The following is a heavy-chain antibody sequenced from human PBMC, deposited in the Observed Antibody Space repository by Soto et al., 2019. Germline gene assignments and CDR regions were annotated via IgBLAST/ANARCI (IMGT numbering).Heavy chain of an antibody. CDR3: AREGLGDVDKAMAGAFDI. CDR1: GGSISSGGYY. CDR2: IYYSGST. D-gene: IGHD5-18*01. V-gene: IGHV4-31*03. J-gene: IGHJ3*02. Sequence: SETLSLTCTVSGGSISSGGYYWSWIRQHPGKGLEWIGYIYYSGSTYYNPSLKSRVTISVDTSKNQFSLKLSSVTAADTAVYYGAREGLGDVDKAMAGAFDIWSQGTMVTVSS.